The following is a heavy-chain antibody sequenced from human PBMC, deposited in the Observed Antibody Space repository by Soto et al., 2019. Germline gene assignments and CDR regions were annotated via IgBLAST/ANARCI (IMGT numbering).Heavy chain of an antibody. V-gene: IGHV2-5*02. Sequence: QITLKESGPTLVKPTQTLMLTCTFSGFSLSTSGVGVGWIRQPPGKALEWLALIYWDDDKRYSPSLKSRLTITKDTSKNQEVLTMTHMDPVDTATYYCAHRQYCGGDCLFDYWGQGTLVTVSS. CDR2: IYWDDDK. J-gene: IGHJ4*02. CDR1: GFSLSTSGVG. CDR3: AHRQYCGGDCLFDY. D-gene: IGHD2-21*02.